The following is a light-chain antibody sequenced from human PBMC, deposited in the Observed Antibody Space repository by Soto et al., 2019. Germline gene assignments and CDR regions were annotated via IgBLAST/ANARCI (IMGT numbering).Light chain of an antibody. CDR2: DAS. V-gene: IGKV3-11*01. CDR1: QSVSSY. J-gene: IGKJ5*01. CDR3: QQRKNSQVT. Sequence: TQSPGTLSLSPGERATLSCRASQSVSSYLAWYQQKPGQAPRLLSYDASNRATGIPARFSGSGSGTDFTLTISSLEPEDFAVYYCQQRKNSQVTVGQGTRLEIK.